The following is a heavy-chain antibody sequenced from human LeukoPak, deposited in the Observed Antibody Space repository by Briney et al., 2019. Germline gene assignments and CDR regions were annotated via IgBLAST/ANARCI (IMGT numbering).Heavy chain of an antibody. Sequence: SETLSLTCAVYGGSFSGYYWSWIRQPPGKGLEWIGEINHSGSTNYNPSLKSRVTISVDTSKNQFSLKLSSVTAADTAVYYCARGRYYDFWSGTPSGAFDIWGQGTMVTVSS. CDR1: GGSFSGYY. CDR3: ARGRYYDFWSGTPSGAFDI. V-gene: IGHV4-34*01. D-gene: IGHD3-3*01. CDR2: INHSGST. J-gene: IGHJ3*02.